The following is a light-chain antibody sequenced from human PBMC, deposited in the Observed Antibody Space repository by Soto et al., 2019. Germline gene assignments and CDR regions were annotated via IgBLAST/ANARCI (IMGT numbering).Light chain of an antibody. Sequence: QAVVTQEPSLTVSPGGTVTLTCASSTGAVTSGNYPSWFQQKPGQAPRALIYTTINTYSWTPARFSGSLLGDKAALTLSGVQPEDEAEYYCLLYYGGAYVFGSGTKVTVL. J-gene: IGLJ1*01. CDR1: TGAVTSGNY. CDR3: LLYYGGAYV. V-gene: IGLV7-43*01. CDR2: TTI.